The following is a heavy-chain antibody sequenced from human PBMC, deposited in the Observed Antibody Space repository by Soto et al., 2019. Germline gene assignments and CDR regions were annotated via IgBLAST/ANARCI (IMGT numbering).Heavy chain of an antibody. D-gene: IGHD6-13*01. CDR1: GYTFTSYG. CDR3: ARGTRRQQLVQSWFDP. Sequence: ASVKVSCKASGYTFTSYGISWVRQAPGQGLEWMGWISAYNGNTNYAQKLQGRVTMTTDTSTSTAYMELRSLRSGDTAVYYCARGTRRQQLVQSWFDPWGQGTLVTVSS. V-gene: IGHV1-18*01. J-gene: IGHJ5*02. CDR2: ISAYNGNT.